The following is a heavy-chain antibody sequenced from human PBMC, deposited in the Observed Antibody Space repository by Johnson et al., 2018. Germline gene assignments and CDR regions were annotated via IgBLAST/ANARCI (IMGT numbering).Heavy chain of an antibody. D-gene: IGHD2-15*01. V-gene: IGHV3-74*01. CDR3: ARDEGGCSGGSCYLSFDI. CDR2: INSDGSST. CDR1: GFTFSSYW. J-gene: IGHJ3*02. Sequence: VQLVQAGGGLVQPGGSLRLSCAASGFTFSSYWLQWVRQAPGKGLVWVSRINSDGSSTRYAASVKGRFTISRDNTKNTLYLQMNSLRAEDTAVYYCARDEGGCSGGSCYLSFDIWGQGTMVTVSS.